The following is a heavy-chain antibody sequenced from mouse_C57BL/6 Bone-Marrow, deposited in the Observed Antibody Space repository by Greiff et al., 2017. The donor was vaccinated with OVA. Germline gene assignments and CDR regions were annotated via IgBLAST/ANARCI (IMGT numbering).Heavy chain of an antibody. CDR2: IYPGGGST. D-gene: IGHD2-3*01. CDR3: ASYDGYDEGLLAY. CDR1: GYTFTSYW. Sequence: VQLQQPGAELVKPGASVKMSCKASGYTFTSYWITWVKQRPGQGLEWIGDIYPGGGSTNYTEKFKSKATLTVDTSSSTAYMQLSSLTSEDSAVYYCASYDGYDEGLLAYWGQGTLVTVSA. V-gene: IGHV1-55*01. J-gene: IGHJ3*01.